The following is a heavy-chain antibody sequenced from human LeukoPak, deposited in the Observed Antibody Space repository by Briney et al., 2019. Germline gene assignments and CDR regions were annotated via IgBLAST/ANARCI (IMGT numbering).Heavy chain of an antibody. Sequence: SETLSLTCTVSGGSISSSSYYWGWIRQPPGKGLEWIGSIYYSGSTYYNPSLKSRVNISLDTSKNQFSLKLTSVTAADTAVYYCARGPLLGGFDYWGQGTLVTVSS. CDR2: IYYSGST. V-gene: IGHV4-39*07. D-gene: IGHD2/OR15-2a*01. J-gene: IGHJ4*02. CDR1: GGSISSSSYY. CDR3: ARGPLLGGFDY.